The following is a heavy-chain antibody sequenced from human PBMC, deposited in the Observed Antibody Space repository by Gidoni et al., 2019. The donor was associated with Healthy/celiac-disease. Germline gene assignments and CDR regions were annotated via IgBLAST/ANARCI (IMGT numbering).Heavy chain of an antibody. CDR2: ISSSGSTI. D-gene: IGHD3-22*01. CDR3: GSSYYYDSSGYHDAFDI. Sequence: EVQLVESGGGLVQPGGSLRLSCAASGFTFRSYEMNWVRQAPGKGLEWVSYISSSGSTIYFADSVKGRFTISRDNAKNSLYLQMNSLRAEDTAVYYCGSSYYYDSSGYHDAFDIWGQGTMVTVSS. J-gene: IGHJ3*02. V-gene: IGHV3-48*03. CDR1: GFTFRSYE.